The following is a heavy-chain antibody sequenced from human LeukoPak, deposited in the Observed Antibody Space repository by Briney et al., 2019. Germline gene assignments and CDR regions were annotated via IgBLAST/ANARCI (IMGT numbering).Heavy chain of an antibody. Sequence: SETLSLTCTVSGGSISSSSYYWGWIRQPPGEGLEWIGSIFYSGGTYYNPSLMSRVTISVDTSKNQFSLKLSSVTAADTAVYYCARKQNTYDSSGYHNWFNPWGQGTLVTVSS. CDR2: IFYSGGT. J-gene: IGHJ5*02. CDR1: GGSISSSSYY. V-gene: IGHV4-39*01. CDR3: ARKQNTYDSSGYHNWFNP. D-gene: IGHD3-22*01.